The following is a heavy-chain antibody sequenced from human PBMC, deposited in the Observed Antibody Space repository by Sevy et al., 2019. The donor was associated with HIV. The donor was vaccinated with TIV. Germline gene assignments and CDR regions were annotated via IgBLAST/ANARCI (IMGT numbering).Heavy chain of an antibody. V-gene: IGHV4-39*01. Sequence: SETLSLTCTVSGGSISSSSYYWGWLRQPPGKGLEWIGSIYYSGSTYYNPSLKSRVTISVDTSKNQFSLNMNSVTAVDTAVYYCARHTALFVAAAGFFDYWGQGTLVTVSS. CDR1: GGSISSSSYY. CDR3: ARHTALFVAAAGFFDY. D-gene: IGHD6-13*01. J-gene: IGHJ4*02. CDR2: IYYSGST.